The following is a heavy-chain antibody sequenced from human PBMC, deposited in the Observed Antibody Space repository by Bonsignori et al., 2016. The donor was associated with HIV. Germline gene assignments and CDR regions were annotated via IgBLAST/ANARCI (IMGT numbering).Heavy chain of an antibody. CDR1: GVSVSTFY. J-gene: IGHJ5*02. V-gene: IGHV4-4*07. CDR3: ARASYGVYWFDH. Sequence: QVQLWESGPGLVKPSETLSLTCTVSGVSVSTFYWNWIRQSAGKGLEWIGRIYKTGTTDYNPSLKSRVSMSIDTSKNQFSLRVNSVTAADTAVYFCARASYGVYWFDHWVQGTLATVSS. CDR2: IYKTGTT. D-gene: IGHD2-8*01.